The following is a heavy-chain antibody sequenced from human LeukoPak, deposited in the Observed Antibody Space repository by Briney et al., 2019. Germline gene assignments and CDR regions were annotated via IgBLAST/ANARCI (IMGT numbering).Heavy chain of an antibody. Sequence: GGSLRLSCAASGFIFSDAWISWVRQAPGEGLEWVGRIQSKTDGGTIDYAAPVKDRFTISRDDSKDTVYLQMNTLKTEDTAVYYCTTSRTATGEKNYWGQGTLVTVSS. D-gene: IGHD7-27*01. CDR2: IQSKTDGGTI. J-gene: IGHJ4*02. V-gene: IGHV3-15*01. CDR1: GFIFSDAW. CDR3: TTSRTATGEKNY.